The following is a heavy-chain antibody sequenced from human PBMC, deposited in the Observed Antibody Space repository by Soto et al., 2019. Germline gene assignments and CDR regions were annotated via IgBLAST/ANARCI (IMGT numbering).Heavy chain of an antibody. Sequence: EVQLVESGGGLVKPGGSLRLSCAASGFTFSSYSMNWVRQAPGKGLEWVSSISSSSSYIYYADSVKGRFTISRDNAKNSLYLQMNSLRAEDTAVYYCARDLLSYGYIDYWGQGTLVTVSS. D-gene: IGHD5-18*01. CDR1: GFTFSSYS. V-gene: IGHV3-21*01. J-gene: IGHJ4*02. CDR3: ARDLLSYGYIDY. CDR2: ISSSSSYI.